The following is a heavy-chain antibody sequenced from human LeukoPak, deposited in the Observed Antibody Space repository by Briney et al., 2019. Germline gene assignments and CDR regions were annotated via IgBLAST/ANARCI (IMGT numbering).Heavy chain of an antibody. CDR2: IYYSGST. V-gene: IGHV4-39*01. CDR1: GGSISSSSYY. CDR3: ARHQWLFNAFDI. Sequence: PSETLSLTCTVSGGSISSSSYYWGWIRQPPGKGLEWIGSIYYSGSTYYNPSLKSRVTISVDTPKNQFSLKLSSVTAADTAVYYCARHQWLFNAFDIWGQGTMVTVSS. J-gene: IGHJ3*02. D-gene: IGHD3-22*01.